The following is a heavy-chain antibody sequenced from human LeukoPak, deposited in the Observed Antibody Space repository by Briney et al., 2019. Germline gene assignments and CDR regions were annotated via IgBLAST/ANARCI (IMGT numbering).Heavy chain of an antibody. CDR2: IYYSGST. J-gene: IGHJ5*02. CDR1: GGSISSSSYY. Sequence: KASETLSLTCTVSGGSISSSSYYWGWIRQPPGKGLEWIGSIYYSGSTYYNPSLKSRVTISVDTSKNQFSLKLSSVTAADTAVYYCARGPGDSWGQGTLVTVSS. V-gene: IGHV4-39*01. CDR3: ARGPGDS. D-gene: IGHD3-16*01.